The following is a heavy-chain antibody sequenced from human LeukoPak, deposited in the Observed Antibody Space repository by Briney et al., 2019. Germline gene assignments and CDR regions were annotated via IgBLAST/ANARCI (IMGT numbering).Heavy chain of an antibody. Sequence: GASVKVSCKASGYTFTSYYMHWVRQAPGQGLEWVGWLNPNSGGTNYAQKFKGRVTITRDTSISTVYMEVSRLRSDDTAVYYWTRDRMIAFEGVIVLGGHFDYWGQGTLVTVSS. J-gene: IGHJ4*02. CDR2: LNPNSGGT. CDR3: TRDRMIAFEGVIVLGGHFDY. CDR1: GYTFTSYY. D-gene: IGHD3-16*02. V-gene: IGHV1-2*02.